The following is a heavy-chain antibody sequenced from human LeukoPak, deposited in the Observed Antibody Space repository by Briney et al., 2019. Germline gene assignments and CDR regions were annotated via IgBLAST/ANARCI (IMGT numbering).Heavy chain of an antibody. CDR1: GGSISSGDYY. J-gene: IGHJ3*02. CDR3: ARGQDYYGSGSDI. D-gene: IGHD3-10*01. Sequence: SQTLSLTCTVSGGSISSGDYYWSWIRQPPGKGLEWIGFIYYSGSTYYNPSLKSRVTISVDTSKNQFSLKLSSVTAADTAVYYCARGQDYYGSGSDIWGQGTMVTVSS. V-gene: IGHV4-30-4*08. CDR2: IYYSGST.